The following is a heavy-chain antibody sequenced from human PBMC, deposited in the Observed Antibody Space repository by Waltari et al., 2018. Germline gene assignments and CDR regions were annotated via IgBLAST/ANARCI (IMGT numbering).Heavy chain of an antibody. CDR2: INHSGST. CDR1: GGSFSGYY. V-gene: IGHV4-34*01. CDR3: ARFTMVRGAIRGLDY. Sequence: QVQLQQWGAGLLKPSETLSLTCAVYGGSFSGYYWSWIRQPPGKGLEWIGEINHSGSTNYNPSLKSRVTIAVDTSKNQFSLKLSSVTAADTAVYYCARFTMVRGAIRGLDYWGQGTLVTVSS. D-gene: IGHD3-10*01. J-gene: IGHJ4*02.